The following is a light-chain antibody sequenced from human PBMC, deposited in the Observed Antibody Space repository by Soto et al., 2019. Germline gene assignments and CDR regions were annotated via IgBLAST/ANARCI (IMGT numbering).Light chain of an antibody. CDR2: DVY. J-gene: IGLJ3*02. CDR1: SSDV. V-gene: IGLV2-11*01. Sequence: QSALTQSRSVSGSPGQSVTISCTGRSSDVSWYQHHPPKAPKLMIFDVYKRPSGVPDRFSGSKSGNTASLTISGLQAEDEADYYCSSYAGGHVWVFGGGTKLTVL. CDR3: SSYAGGHVWV.